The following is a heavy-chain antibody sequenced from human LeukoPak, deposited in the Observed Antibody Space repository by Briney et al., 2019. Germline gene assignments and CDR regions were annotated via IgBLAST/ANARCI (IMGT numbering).Heavy chain of an antibody. Sequence: GGSLRLSCAASGFTFDDYGMSWVRHAPGKGLEWVSGINWNGGSTGYADSVKGRFTISRDNAKNSLYLQMNSLRAEDTAVYYCARGGFWRYFDWYGFRWGDMDVWGKGTTVTVSS. D-gene: IGHD3-9*01. CDR3: ARGGFWRYFDWYGFRWGDMDV. V-gene: IGHV3-20*04. J-gene: IGHJ6*03. CDR1: GFTFDDYG. CDR2: INWNGGST.